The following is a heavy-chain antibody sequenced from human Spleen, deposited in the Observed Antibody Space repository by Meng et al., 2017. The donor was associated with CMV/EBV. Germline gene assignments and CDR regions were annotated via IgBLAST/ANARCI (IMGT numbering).Heavy chain of an antibody. D-gene: IGHD3-3*01. CDR3: ARCKDFWSGYPA. CDR2: IYYRGST. V-gene: IGHV4-61*01. Sequence: SETLSLTCTVSGGSVSSGTYYWSWIRQPPGKGLEWIGCIYYRGSTNYNPSLKSRVTISVDTSRNQFSLKMSSVTAADTAVYYCARCKDFWSGYPAWGQGTLVTVSS. CDR1: GGSVSSGTYY. J-gene: IGHJ5*02.